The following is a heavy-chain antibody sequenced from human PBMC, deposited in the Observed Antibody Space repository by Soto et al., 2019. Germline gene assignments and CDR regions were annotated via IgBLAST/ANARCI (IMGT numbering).Heavy chain of an antibody. D-gene: IGHD6-13*01. CDR2: INHSGGT. Sequence: VQLQQWGAGLLKPSETLSLTCAVYGGSFSGYYWSWIRQPPGKGLEWIGEINHSGGTNYNPSLKSRVTISVDTSKNQFSLKLTSVTAADTAVYYCARTYSSSWSPFEYWGQGTLVTVSS. J-gene: IGHJ4*02. V-gene: IGHV4-34*01. CDR3: ARTYSSSWSPFEY. CDR1: GGSFSGYY.